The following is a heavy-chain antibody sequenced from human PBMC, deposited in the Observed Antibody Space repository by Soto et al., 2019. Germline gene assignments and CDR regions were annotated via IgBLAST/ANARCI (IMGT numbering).Heavy chain of an antibody. CDR3: ARGISTPGVDY. D-gene: IGHD1-1*01. CDR1: GFTFSSYW. Sequence: EVQLVESGGVLVQPGGSLRLSCAASGFTFSSYWMNWVRQAPGKGLEWVANINQDGSQKFFVDSVKGRFTISRDNAKNSLYLQMNSLRVEYTAVYYCARGISTPGVDYWGQGTLVTVSS. J-gene: IGHJ4*02. V-gene: IGHV3-7*03. CDR2: INQDGSQK.